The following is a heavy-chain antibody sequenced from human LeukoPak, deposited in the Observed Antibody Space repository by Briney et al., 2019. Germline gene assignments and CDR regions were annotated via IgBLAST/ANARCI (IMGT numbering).Heavy chain of an antibody. CDR2: VSGDSSNT. J-gene: IGHJ4*02. CDR3: GRDLLGCSGGACYSSDF. V-gene: IGHV1-18*01. CDR1: GYTFTNYG. D-gene: IGHD2-15*01. Sequence: ASVTDSCKASGYTFTNYGITWVRHAPGQGLELPGLVSGDSSNTNLAQRFQARVTMTTDTSTNTAYMELRSLKSDDTAVYYCGRDLLGCSGGACYSSDFWGQGTQVTVSS.